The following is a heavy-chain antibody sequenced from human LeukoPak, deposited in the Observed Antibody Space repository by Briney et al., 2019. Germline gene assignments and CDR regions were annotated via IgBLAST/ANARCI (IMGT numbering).Heavy chain of an antibody. V-gene: IGHV3-30*03. CDR2: ISYDGSKE. CDR3: ATLWGGLGDI. J-gene: IGHJ3*02. D-gene: IGHD7-27*01. Sequence: TGGSLRLSCAASGFTFGSYGMHWVRQAPGKGLEWVALISYDGSKEYYADAAKGRFTISRDNPKNTLYLQMNSLRAEDTAMYYCATLWGGLGDIWGQGTVVTVSS. CDR1: GFTFGSYG.